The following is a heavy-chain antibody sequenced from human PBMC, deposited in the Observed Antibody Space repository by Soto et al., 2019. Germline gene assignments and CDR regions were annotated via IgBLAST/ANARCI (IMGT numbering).Heavy chain of an antibody. CDR3: ARVHNNWNDVRAFWFDP. V-gene: IGHV1-69*06. J-gene: IGHJ5*02. CDR1: GGTFSSYA. CDR2: IIPIFGTA. Sequence: QVQLVQSGAEVKKPGSSVKVSCKASGGTFSSYAISWVRQAPGQGLEWMGGIIPIFGTANYAQKFQGRVTITADKSTSTAYMELSSLRSEDTAVYYCARVHNNWNDVRAFWFDPWCQGTMVTVSS. D-gene: IGHD1-1*01.